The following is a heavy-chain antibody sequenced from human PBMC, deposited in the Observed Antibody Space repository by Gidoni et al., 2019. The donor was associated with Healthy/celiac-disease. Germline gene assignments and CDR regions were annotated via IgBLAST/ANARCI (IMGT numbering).Heavy chain of an antibody. Sequence: EVQLVASGGGLVKPGGSLRLSCAASGFTFSSYSMNWVRQAPGKGLEWVSAISSSSSYIYYADSVKGRFTISRDNAKNSLYLQMNSRRAEDTAVYYCARRIAAAGIYGMDVWGQGTTVTVSS. D-gene: IGHD6-13*01. CDR3: ARRIAAAGIYGMDV. J-gene: IGHJ6*02. CDR2: ISSSSSYI. V-gene: IGHV3-21*01. CDR1: GFTFSSYS.